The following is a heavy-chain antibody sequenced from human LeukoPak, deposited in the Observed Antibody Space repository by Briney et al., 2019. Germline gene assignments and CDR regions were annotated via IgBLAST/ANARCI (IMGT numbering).Heavy chain of an antibody. Sequence: GGSLILSCAASGFSFANSVISWIRQAPGKGPEWVSAISGSGDRTDYADSVRGRFTISRDNSKSTLYLQMNSLRVEDTAIYYCAIREPIGYWGQGSLVTVSP. J-gene: IGHJ4*02. D-gene: IGHD6-13*01. V-gene: IGHV3-23*01. CDR2: ISGSGDRT. CDR3: AIREPIGY. CDR1: GFSFANSV.